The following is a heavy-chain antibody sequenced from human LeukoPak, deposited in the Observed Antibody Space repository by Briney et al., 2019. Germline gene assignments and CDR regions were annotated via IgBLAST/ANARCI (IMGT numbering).Heavy chain of an antibody. J-gene: IGHJ6*03. Sequence: GGSLRLSCAASGFTFSNAWMSWVRQAPGKGLEWVGRIKSKTDGGTTDYAAPVKGRFTISRDDSKNTLYLQMNSLKTEDTAVYYCTTGYSYGCIYYYYYMDVWGKGTTVTVSS. D-gene: IGHD5-18*01. CDR1: GFTFSNAW. CDR2: IKSKTDGGTT. V-gene: IGHV3-15*01. CDR3: TTGYSYGCIYYYYYMDV.